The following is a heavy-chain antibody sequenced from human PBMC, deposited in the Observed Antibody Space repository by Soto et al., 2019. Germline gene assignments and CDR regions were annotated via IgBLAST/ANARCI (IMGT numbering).Heavy chain of an antibody. CDR1: GYCLGSYA. CDR3: ARWSYLDF. D-gene: IGHD3-3*01. Sequence: GGSLTLSCAASGYCLGSYALCWVRQAPGKGMEWVSTISGSDVKTFYADSVKGRFSISRDTSQSTLYVEVNSLRADATAMYYCARWSYLDFWGQGTRVTVSS. J-gene: IGHJ4*02. V-gene: IGHV3-23*01. CDR2: ISGSDVKT.